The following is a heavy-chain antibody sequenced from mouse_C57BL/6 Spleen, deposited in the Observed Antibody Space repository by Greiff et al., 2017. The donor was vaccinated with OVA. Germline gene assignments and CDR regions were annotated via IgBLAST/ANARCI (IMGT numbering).Heavy chain of an antibody. CDR1: GFTFSSYA. D-gene: IGHD2-4*01. V-gene: IGHV5-9-1*02. Sequence: EVQVVESGEGLVKPGGSLKLSCAASGFTFSSYAMSWVRQTPEKRLEWVAYISSGGDYIYYADTVKGRFTISRDNARNTLYLQMSSLKSEDTAMYYCTRKGVYYDYDDYWGQGTLVTVSA. J-gene: IGHJ3*01. CDR2: ISSGGDYI. CDR3: TRKGVYYDYDDY.